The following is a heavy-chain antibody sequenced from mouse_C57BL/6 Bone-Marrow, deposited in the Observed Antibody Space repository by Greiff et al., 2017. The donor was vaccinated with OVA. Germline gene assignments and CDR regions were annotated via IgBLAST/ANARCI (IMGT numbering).Heavy chain of an antibody. CDR1: GFTFSNYW. V-gene: IGHV6-3*01. CDR3: TGGYYGSSRYYFDY. J-gene: IGHJ2*01. CDR2: IRLKSDNYAT. D-gene: IGHD1-1*01. Sequence: EVKVVESGGGLVQPGGSMKLSCVASGFTFSNYWMNWVRQSPEKGLEWVAQIRLKSDNYATHYAESVKGRFSISRDDSKSSVYLQMNNLSAEDTGIYYCTGGYYGSSRYYFDYWGQGTTLTVSS.